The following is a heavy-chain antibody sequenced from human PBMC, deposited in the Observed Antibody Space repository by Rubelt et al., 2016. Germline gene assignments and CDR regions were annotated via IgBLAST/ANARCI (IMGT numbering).Heavy chain of an antibody. J-gene: IGHJ4*02. CDR1: GGSFSGYY. D-gene: IGHD1-26*01. Sequence: QVQLQQWGAGLLKPSETLSLTCAVYGGSFSGYYWSWIRQPPGKGLEWIGEINHSGSTNYNPSLKSRVTISVDTSKNQFSLRLSSVTAADTAVYFWAALSGSYHSVDYWGQGTVVSVSS. CDR2: INHSGST. V-gene: IGHV4-34*01. CDR3: AALSGSYHSVDY.